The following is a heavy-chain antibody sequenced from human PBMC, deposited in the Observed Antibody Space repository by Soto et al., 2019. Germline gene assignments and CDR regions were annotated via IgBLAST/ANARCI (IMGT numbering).Heavy chain of an antibody. V-gene: IGHV3-33*01. D-gene: IGHD1-1*01. CDR2: IWFDGSNK. J-gene: IGHJ4*02. Sequence: QVHLVESEGGVAQPGRSLRLSCAASGSIFTGYGMHWVRQAPGKGLEWVAVIWFDGSNKYYADSVKGRFTISRDNSKNMLYLQMNSLRVEDTAVYYCASDGIGGTTFRGYPDYWGQGTLVTVSS. CDR1: GSIFTGYG. CDR3: ASDGIGGTTFRGYPDY.